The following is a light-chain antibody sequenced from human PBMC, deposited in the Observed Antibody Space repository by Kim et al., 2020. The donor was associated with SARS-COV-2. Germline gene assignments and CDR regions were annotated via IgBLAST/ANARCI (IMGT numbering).Light chain of an antibody. Sequence: GQSVTITCSGSSSKIGRGYDVHWYQQLPGTAPKLLIYGNNTRPSGVPDRFSGSKSGTSASLAITGLQAEDEADYYCQSQDTSLNLVFGGGTQLTVL. V-gene: IGLV1-40*01. J-gene: IGLJ2*01. CDR1: SSKIGRGYD. CDR3: QSQDTSLNLV. CDR2: GNN.